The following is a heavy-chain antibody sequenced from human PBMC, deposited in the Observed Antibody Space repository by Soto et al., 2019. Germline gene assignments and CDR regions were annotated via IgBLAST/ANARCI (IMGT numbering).Heavy chain of an antibody. D-gene: IGHD2-2*01. Sequence: SETQSVPWPVSGGSINSYYWSWIRQAPGKGLEWIANIYYTGSTTYNPSLKSRVTISVDTSKNQFSLKLTSVTATDTAVYYCARKYRDYFDYWGQGALVIVTS. CDR3: ARKYRDYFDY. CDR1: GGSINSYY. CDR2: IYYTGST. J-gene: IGHJ4*02. V-gene: IGHV4-59*08.